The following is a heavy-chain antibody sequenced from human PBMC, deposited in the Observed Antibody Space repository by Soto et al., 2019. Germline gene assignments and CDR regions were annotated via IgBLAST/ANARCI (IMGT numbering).Heavy chain of an antibody. CDR3: ARSPRSSPYFDY. V-gene: IGHV5-51*01. Sequence: PGESLKISCQCSGYTFSNFWIGWVRQLPGRGLEWMGIIYPGGQETRYSPSFHGKVTISADKSINTAYLQWNSLEASDTAFYFCARSPRSSPYFDYWGQGALVTVSS. D-gene: IGHD6-13*01. CDR1: GYTFSNFW. CDR2: IYPGGQET. J-gene: IGHJ4*02.